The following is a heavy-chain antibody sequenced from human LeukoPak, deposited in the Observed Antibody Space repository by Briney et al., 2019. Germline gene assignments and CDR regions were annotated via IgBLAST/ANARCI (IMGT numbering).Heavy chain of an antibody. V-gene: IGHV4-39*07. J-gene: IGHJ4*02. CDR1: GGSISSSSYY. CDR2: IYYSGST. Sequence: SETLSLTCTVSGGSISSSSYYWGWIRQPPGKELEWIGSIYYSGSTYYNPSLKSRVTISVDTSKNQFSLKLSSVTAADTAVYYCARGVVPAAIGDYYFDYWGQGTLVTVSS. CDR3: ARGVVPAAIGDYYFDY. D-gene: IGHD2-2*02.